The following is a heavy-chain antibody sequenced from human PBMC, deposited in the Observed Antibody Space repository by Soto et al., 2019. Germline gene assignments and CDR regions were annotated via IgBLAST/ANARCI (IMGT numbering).Heavy chain of an antibody. CDR1: GGTFSSYA. CDR2: IIPIFGTA. J-gene: IGHJ2*01. Sequence: GASVKVSCKASGGTFSSYAISWVRQAPGQGLEWMGGIIPIFGTANYAQKFQGRVTITADESTSTAYMELSSLRSEDTAVYYCARFDSSGYYSPYWYFDLWGRGTLVTAPQ. D-gene: IGHD3-22*01. V-gene: IGHV1-69*13. CDR3: ARFDSSGYYSPYWYFDL.